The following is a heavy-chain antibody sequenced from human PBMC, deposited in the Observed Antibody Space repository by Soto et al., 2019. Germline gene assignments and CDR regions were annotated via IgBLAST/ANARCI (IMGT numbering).Heavy chain of an antibody. Sequence: GGSLRLSCAASGFTFSSYAMSWVRQAPGKGLEWVSAISGSGGSTYYADSVKGRFTISRDNSKNTLYLQMNSLRAEDTAVYYCAKALGIDYYYGMDVWGQGTTVTVS. CDR1: GFTFSSYA. J-gene: IGHJ6*02. V-gene: IGHV3-23*01. D-gene: IGHD7-27*01. CDR2: ISGSGGST. CDR3: AKALGIDYYYGMDV.